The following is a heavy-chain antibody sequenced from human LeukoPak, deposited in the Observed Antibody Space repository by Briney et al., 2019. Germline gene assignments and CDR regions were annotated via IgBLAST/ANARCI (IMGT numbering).Heavy chain of an antibody. V-gene: IGHV4-31*11. D-gene: IGHD3-10*01. CDR1: GGSISSGGYY. CDR2: IYYSGST. J-gene: IGHJ4*02. CDR3: ARGEAGSYYNPFDY. Sequence: SETLSLICAVSGGSISSGGYYWSWIRQHPGKGLEWIGYIYYSGSTYYNPSLKSRVTISVDTSKNQVSLKLSSVTAADTAVYYCARGEAGSYYNPFDYWGQGTLVTVSS.